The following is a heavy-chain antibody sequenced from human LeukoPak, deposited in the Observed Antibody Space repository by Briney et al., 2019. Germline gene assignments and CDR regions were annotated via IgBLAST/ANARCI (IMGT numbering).Heavy chain of an antibody. Sequence: GGSLRLSCAASGFTFSSYAMHWVRQAPGKGLEWVAVISYDGSNKYYADSVKGRFTISRDNSKNTLYLQMNSLRAEDTAVYYCARDSGWYRGYNWFDPWGQGTLVTVSS. V-gene: IGHV3-30-3*01. CDR3: ARDSGWYRGYNWFDP. D-gene: IGHD6-19*01. CDR1: GFTFSSYA. CDR2: ISYDGSNK. J-gene: IGHJ5*02.